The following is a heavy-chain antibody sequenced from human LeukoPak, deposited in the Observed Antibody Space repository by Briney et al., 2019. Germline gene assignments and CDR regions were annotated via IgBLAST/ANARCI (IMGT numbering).Heavy chain of an antibody. D-gene: IGHD3-10*01. Sequence: GGSLRLSCAASGFTFSSYGMSWVRQAPGKGLEWVSAISGSGGSTYYADSVKGRFTISRDNSKNTLYLQMNSLRAEDTAVYYCAKVWFGENDFGYWGQGTLVTVSS. CDR1: GFTFSSYG. CDR3: AKVWFGENDFGY. J-gene: IGHJ4*02. V-gene: IGHV3-23*01. CDR2: ISGSGGST.